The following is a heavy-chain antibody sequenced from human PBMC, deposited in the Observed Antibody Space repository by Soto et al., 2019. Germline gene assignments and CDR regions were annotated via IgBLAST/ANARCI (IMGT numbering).Heavy chain of an antibody. CDR1: GFTFDDYA. D-gene: IGHD5-18*01. CDR3: AKDNTAMVTAYGMDV. Sequence: EVQLVESGGGLVQPGRSLRLSCAASGFTFDDYAMHWVRRAPGKGLEWVSGISWNSGSIGYADSVKGRFTISRDNAKNSLYQQMNSLRAEDTALYYCAKDNTAMVTAYGMDVWGQGTTVTVSS. CDR2: ISWNSGSI. J-gene: IGHJ6*02. V-gene: IGHV3-9*01.